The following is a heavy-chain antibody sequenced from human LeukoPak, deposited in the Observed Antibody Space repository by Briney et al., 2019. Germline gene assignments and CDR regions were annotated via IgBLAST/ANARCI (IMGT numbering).Heavy chain of an antibody. D-gene: IGHD3-22*01. J-gene: IGHJ4*02. CDR3: ARGDHHYYDSSGYSHFDY. V-gene: IGHV3-33*01. Sequence: GGSLRLSCAGSGVTFSNYGMHWVRQAPGKGLEWVAVIWYDGSNKYYADSVKGRFTISRDNSKSTLYLQMNSLRAEETAVYYCARGDHHYYDSSGYSHFDYWGQGTLVTVSS. CDR2: IWYDGSNK. CDR1: GVTFSNYG.